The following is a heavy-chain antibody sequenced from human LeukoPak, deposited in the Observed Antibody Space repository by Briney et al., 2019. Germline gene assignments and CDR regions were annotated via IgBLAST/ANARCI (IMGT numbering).Heavy chain of an antibody. CDR1: GFTFSSSW. D-gene: IGHD6-6*01. CDR3: ARRSSFDY. CDR2: INSDGSTT. J-gene: IGHJ4*02. Sequence: SGGSLTLSCAASGFTFSSSWMQWVRQARGKGLVWVSRINSDGSTTNYADSVKGRFTISRDNAKNTLYLQMNSLRAEDSAVYYCARRSSFDYWGQGSLVTVSS. V-gene: IGHV3-74*01.